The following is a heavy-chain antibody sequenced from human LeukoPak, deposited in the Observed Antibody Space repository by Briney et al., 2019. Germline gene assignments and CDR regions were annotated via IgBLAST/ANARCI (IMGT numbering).Heavy chain of an antibody. CDR2: ISSSSSTI. V-gene: IGHV3-48*01. CDR1: GFTFSSYS. J-gene: IGHJ6*03. D-gene: IGHD3-10*01. CDR3: ARYAHYYGSGSYYQHYYCYYMDV. Sequence: GGSLRLSCAASGFTFSSYSMNWVRQAPGKGLEWVSYISSSSSTIYYADSVKGRFTISRDNAKNSLYLQMNSLRAEDTAVYYCARYAHYYGSGSYYQHYYCYYMDVWGKGTTVTVSS.